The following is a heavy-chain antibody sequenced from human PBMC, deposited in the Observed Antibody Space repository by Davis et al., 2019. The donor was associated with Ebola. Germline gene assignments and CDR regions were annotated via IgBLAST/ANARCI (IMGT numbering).Heavy chain of an antibody. V-gene: IGHV3-74*01. D-gene: IGHD1-1*01. CDR2: INDDATIT. CDR1: RFTFRTSW. Sequence: GESLKISCAASRFTFRTSWMHWVRQAPGKGLVWVSHINDDATITTYADSVKGRFAISRDNAKNTLYLQMNSLRPEDTAVYYCATGVPNNDWKHQFDYWGQGTLVTVSS. J-gene: IGHJ4*02. CDR3: ATGVPNNDWKHQFDY.